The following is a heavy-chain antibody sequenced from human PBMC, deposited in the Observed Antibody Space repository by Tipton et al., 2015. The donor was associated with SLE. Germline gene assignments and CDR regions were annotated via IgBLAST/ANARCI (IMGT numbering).Heavy chain of an antibody. CDR2: IIPILGVT. Sequence: QVQLVQSGAEVKRPGSSVKVSCKTSGGTFSSYTFSWVRQAPGQGLEWMGRIIPILGVTNYAQKFQGRVTITADKSTSTVYMELSSLRSDDTAVYYCARVRVDTAMGVFDFWGQGTLVTVSS. J-gene: IGHJ4*02. V-gene: IGHV1-69*09. D-gene: IGHD5-18*01. CDR3: ARVRVDTAMGVFDF. CDR1: GGTFSSYT.